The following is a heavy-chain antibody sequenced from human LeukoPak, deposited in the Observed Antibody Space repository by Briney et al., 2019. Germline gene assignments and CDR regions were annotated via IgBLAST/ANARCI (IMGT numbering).Heavy chain of an antibody. V-gene: IGHV1-2*06. Sequence: GASVKVSCKASGYTFNGHDMHWVLQAPGQGLEWMGRINPNSGGTTYAQKFQGRVTITRDTSISTAYMELSRLTSDDTAVYYCARDWSGSYEQWGQGTLVSVSS. CDR1: GYTFNGHD. CDR2: INPNSGGT. CDR3: ARDWSGSYEQ. J-gene: IGHJ4*02. D-gene: IGHD1-26*01.